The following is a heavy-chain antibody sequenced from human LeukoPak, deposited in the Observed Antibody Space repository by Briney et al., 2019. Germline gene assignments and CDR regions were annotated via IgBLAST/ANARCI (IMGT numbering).Heavy chain of an antibody. CDR1: GGSISSYD. CDR2: IYYSGGT. D-gene: IGHD5-12*01. CDR3: ARERGCYDFSDYYYYYYMDV. J-gene: IGHJ6*03. V-gene: IGHV4-59*01. Sequence: SETLSLTCTVSGGSISSYDWSWIRQPPGKGLEWIGYIYYSGGTNYNPSLKSRVTISVDTSKNQFSLKLSSVTAAHTAVYYCARERGCYDFSDYYYYYYMDVWGKGTTVTVSS.